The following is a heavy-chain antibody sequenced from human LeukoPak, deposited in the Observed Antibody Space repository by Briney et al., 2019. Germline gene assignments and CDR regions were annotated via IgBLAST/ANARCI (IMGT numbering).Heavy chain of an antibody. V-gene: IGHV1-18*01. CDR1: GYTFTSYG. CDR2: ISAYNGNT. J-gene: IGHJ6*02. D-gene: IGHD6-19*01. CDR3: ARDFPRIAVAGTKPGYYYGMDV. Sequence: ASVKVSCKASGYTFTSYGISWVRQAPGQGLEWMGWISAYNGNTNYAQKFQGRVTMTRDTSTSTVYMELSSLRSEDTAVYYCARDFPRIAVAGTKPGYYYGMDVWGQGTTVTVSS.